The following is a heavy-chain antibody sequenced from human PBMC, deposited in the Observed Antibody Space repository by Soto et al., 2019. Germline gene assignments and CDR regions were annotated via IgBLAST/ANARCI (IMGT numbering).Heavy chain of an antibody. J-gene: IGHJ4*02. CDR3: AREAYKRGATNPFFDY. CDR1: GGSISSSNW. D-gene: IGHD1-26*01. CDR2: IYPSGIT. V-gene: IGHV4-4*02. Sequence: SETLSLTCAVSGGSISSSNWWTWVRLPPGKGLEWIGEIYPSGITNYSPSLKSRVTMSVDKSKNQFSLELNSVTAADTAMYYCAREAYKRGATNPFFDYWGQGTLGTVAS.